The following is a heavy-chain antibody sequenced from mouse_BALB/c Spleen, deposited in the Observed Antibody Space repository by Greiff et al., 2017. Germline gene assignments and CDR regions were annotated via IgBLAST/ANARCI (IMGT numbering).Heavy chain of an antibody. CDR1: GYSITSGYY. CDR2: ISYDGSN. V-gene: IGHV3-6*02. D-gene: IGHD1-1*01. CDR3: ARDYGSSSHFDY. Sequence: VQLQQSGPGLVKPSQSLSLTCSVTGYSITSGYYWNWIRQFPGNKLEWMGYISYDGSNNYNPSLKNRISITRDTSKNQFFLKLNSVTTEDTATYYCARDYGSSSHFDYWGQGTTLTVSS. J-gene: IGHJ2*01.